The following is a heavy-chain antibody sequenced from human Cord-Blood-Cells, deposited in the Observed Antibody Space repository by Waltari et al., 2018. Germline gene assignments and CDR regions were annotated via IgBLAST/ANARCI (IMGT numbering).Heavy chain of an antibody. V-gene: IGHV3-23*01. CDR2: ISGSGGST. CDR1: GFTFSSYA. D-gene: IGHD3-22*01. CDR3: AKEHANSSGYYLPFYYYYGMDV. J-gene: IGHJ6*02. Sequence: EVQLLESGGGLVQPGGSLRLSCAASGFTFSSYAMSWVRQAPGKGLEWVSAISGSGGSTYAADSVKGRFTSSRDNSKNTLYLQMNSLRAEDTAVYYCAKEHANSSGYYLPFYYYYGMDVWGQGTTVTVSS.